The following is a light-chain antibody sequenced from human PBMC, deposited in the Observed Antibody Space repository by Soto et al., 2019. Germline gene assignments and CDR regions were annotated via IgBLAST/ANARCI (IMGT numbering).Light chain of an antibody. V-gene: IGKV3-11*01. CDR2: DAA. Sequence: ETVLTQSPATLSLSPGERATLSCRASQNIGNFLAWYQKKPGQAPRLLVYDAANRATGIPARFSGSGSGADFTLTISSLEPEDSAVYYCQQRRDWPPITFGQGTRLEIK. CDR3: QQRRDWPPIT. J-gene: IGKJ5*01. CDR1: QNIGNF.